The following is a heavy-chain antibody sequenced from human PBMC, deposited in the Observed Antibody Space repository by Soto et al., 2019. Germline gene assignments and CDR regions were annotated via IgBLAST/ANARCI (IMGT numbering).Heavy chain of an antibody. V-gene: IGHV3-7*01. CDR3: VRGGSNYAS. Sequence: EVQLVESGGGLVQPGGSLRLSCTASGFTFSDSWMTWVRQAPGKGLEWVARIKPDESEKKYADSVKGRFSISRDNAKNTKYLQMDSLGGEDTAVYYCVRGGSNYASWGQGTLVTVSS. D-gene: IGHD4-4*01. J-gene: IGHJ5*02. CDR2: IKPDESEK. CDR1: GFTFSDSW.